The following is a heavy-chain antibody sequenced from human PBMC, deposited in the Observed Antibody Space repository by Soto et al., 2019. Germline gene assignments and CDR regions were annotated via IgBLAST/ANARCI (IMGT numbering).Heavy chain of an antibody. CDR1: GYTFTSYG. CDR2: ISAYNGNT. CDR3: ARDAARVVITRSVDY. V-gene: IGHV1-18*01. Sequence: ASVKVSCKASGYTFTSYGISWVRQAPGQGLEWMGWISAYNGNTNYAQKLQGRVTMTTDTSTSTAYMELRSLRSDDTAVYYCARDAARVVITRSVDYWGQGTLVTVSS. J-gene: IGHJ4*02. D-gene: IGHD3-22*01.